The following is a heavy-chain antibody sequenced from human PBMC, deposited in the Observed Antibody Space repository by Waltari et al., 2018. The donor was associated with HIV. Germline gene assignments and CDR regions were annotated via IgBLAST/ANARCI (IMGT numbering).Heavy chain of an antibody. D-gene: IGHD3-22*01. Sequence: QVQLVQSGAEVKKPGASVKVSCKASGYTFTSSDINWVRRATGQGLEWMGWMNPNSGNTGYAQKFQGRVTMTRNTSISTAYMELSSLRSEDTAVYYCARNLLSYNSRDSSAYWGQGTLVTVSS. CDR2: MNPNSGNT. J-gene: IGHJ4*02. CDR1: GYTFTSSD. V-gene: IGHV1-8*01. CDR3: ARNLLSYNSRDSSAY.